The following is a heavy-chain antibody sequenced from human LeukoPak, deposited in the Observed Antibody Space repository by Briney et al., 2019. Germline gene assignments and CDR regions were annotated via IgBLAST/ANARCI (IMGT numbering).Heavy chain of an antibody. J-gene: IGHJ5*02. CDR3: ATEAAAAGCS. CDR2: INHSGGT. CDR1: GGSFSGHY. D-gene: IGHD6-13*01. Sequence: SETLSLTCAVYGGSFSGHYWSWIRQPPGKGLEWIGEINHSGGTNYNPSLKSRVTISVDTSKNQFSLKLSSVTAADTAVYYCATEAAAAGCSWGQGTLVTVSS. V-gene: IGHV4-34*01.